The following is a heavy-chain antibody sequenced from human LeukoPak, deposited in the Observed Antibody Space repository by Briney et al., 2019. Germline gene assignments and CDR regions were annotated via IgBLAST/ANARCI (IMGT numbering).Heavy chain of an antibody. V-gene: IGHV3-30*18. CDR2: VSYDGNDK. Sequence: GRPLRLSCAASGFTFSSFAMHWVRQAPGKGLEWLAVVSYDGNDKYYADSVKGRFTISRDNSKNTVYLQMNSLRPEDTAVYYCAKRKVKWELDYWGQGTLVTVSS. D-gene: IGHD1-26*01. J-gene: IGHJ4*02. CDR3: AKRKVKWELDY. CDR1: GFTFSSFA.